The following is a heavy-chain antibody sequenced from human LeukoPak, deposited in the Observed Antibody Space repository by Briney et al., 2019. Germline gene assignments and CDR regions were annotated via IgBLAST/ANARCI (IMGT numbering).Heavy chain of an antibody. D-gene: IGHD3-10*01. J-gene: IGHJ4*02. CDR1: GVTFSSYA. Sequence: PGGSLRLSCAASGVTFSSYAISWVRHAPGKGLEWVSVISGSGGSTYYADSVKGRFTISRDNYKNTLYLQMNSLRAEDTAVYYCAKASLDGSGSYHFDYWGQGTLVTVSS. CDR3: AKASLDGSGSYHFDY. CDR2: ISGSGGST. V-gene: IGHV3-23*01.